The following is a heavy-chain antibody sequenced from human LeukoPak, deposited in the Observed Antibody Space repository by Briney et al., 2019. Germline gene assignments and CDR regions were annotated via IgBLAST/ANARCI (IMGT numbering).Heavy chain of an antibody. J-gene: IGHJ4*02. Sequence: GGSLRLSCAASGFTFSSYAMSWVRQAPGKGLEWVPAISGSGGSTYYADSVKGRFTISRDNSKNTLYLQMNSLRAEDTAVYYCAKDQRPSWVGSGSSDWGQGTLVTVSS. V-gene: IGHV3-23*01. CDR2: ISGSGGST. CDR1: GFTFSSYA. CDR3: AKDQRPSWVGSGSSD. D-gene: IGHD3-10*01.